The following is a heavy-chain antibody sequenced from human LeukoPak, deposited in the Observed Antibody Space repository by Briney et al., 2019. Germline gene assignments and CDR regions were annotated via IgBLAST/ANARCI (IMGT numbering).Heavy chain of an antibody. CDR2: FSGSGGST. Sequence: GGSLRLSCAASGFTFSSYAMSWVRQAPGKGLEWVSAFSGSGGSTYYADSVKGRFTISRDNSKNTLYLQMNSLRAEDTAVYYCAKVHSGAFEQLAPPFDYWGQGTLVTVSS. CDR3: AKVHSGAFEQLAPPFDY. J-gene: IGHJ4*02. CDR1: GFTFSSYA. V-gene: IGHV3-23*01. D-gene: IGHD6-6*01.